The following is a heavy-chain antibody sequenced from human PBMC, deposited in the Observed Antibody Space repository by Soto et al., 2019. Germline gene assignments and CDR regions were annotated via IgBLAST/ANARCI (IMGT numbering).Heavy chain of an antibody. CDR3: ARERGAYGIDY. Sequence: QVQLVQAGAEVKKPGSSVKVSCKASGGTFSRYAISWVRQAPGQGLEWMGGIIPIFGTANYAQKFQGRVTITADKSTSTDYMELSSLRSEDTAVYYCARERGAYGIDYWGQGTLVNVSS. V-gene: IGHV1-69*06. J-gene: IGHJ4*02. CDR1: GGTFSRYA. CDR2: IIPIFGTA. D-gene: IGHD4-17*01.